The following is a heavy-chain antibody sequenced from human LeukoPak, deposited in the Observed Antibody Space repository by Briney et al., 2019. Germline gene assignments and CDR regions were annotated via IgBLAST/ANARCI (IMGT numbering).Heavy chain of an antibody. J-gene: IGHJ4*02. V-gene: IGHV3-23*01. CDR3: ARGPNSDFWSGYSHYFDH. CDR1: GFMFTNYV. Sequence: GGSLRLSCAASGFMFTNYVVNWVRQAPGKGLEWVSGISGSGSSTYYTDSAKGRFTISRDISKNTVYLQMNTLRAEDTAVYYCARGPNSDFWSGYSHYFDHWGQGTLVTVSS. D-gene: IGHD3-3*01. CDR2: ISGSGSST.